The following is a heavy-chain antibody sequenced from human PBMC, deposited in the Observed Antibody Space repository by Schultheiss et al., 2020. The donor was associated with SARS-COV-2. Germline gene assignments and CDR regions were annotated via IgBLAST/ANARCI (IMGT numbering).Heavy chain of an antibody. Sequence: GGSLRLSCAASGFTFSSYGMHWVRQAPGKGLEWVAVISYDGSNKYYADSVKGRFTISRDNSKNTLYLQMNSLRAEDTAVYYCARGDGVVVTATTFYYYYGMDVWGQGTTVTVSS. D-gene: IGHD2-21*02. V-gene: IGHV3-30*03. CDR3: ARGDGVVVTATTFYYYYGMDV. CDR2: ISYDGSNK. CDR1: GFTFSSYG. J-gene: IGHJ6*02.